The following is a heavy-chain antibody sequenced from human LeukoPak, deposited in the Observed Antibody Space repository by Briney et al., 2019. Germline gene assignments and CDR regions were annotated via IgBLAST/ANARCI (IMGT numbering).Heavy chain of an antibody. Sequence: ASVKVSCKASGYTFKGHFIHWVRQAPGQGLEWMGWINPDSGATAYARKFQGRVSMTRDTSTSTAHMELSSLRSDDTAVYYCARDRWDQVLGGSPGAFDIWGQGTMVSVSS. CDR3: ARDRWDQVLGGSPGAFDI. CDR1: GYTFKGHF. D-gene: IGHD1-26*01. CDR2: INPDSGAT. J-gene: IGHJ3*02. V-gene: IGHV1-2*02.